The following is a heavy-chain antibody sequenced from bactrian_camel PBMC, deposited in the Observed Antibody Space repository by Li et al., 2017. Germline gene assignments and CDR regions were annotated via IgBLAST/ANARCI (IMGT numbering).Heavy chain of an antibody. Sequence: DVQLVESGGGSVQIGGSLRLSCVVSGHSRGSNCVGWYRLPPGRAPAEREGIAAIRRSGGETWYAGSVKGRFTISKDNARNTLYLQMNMLKPEDTAMYYCARATRPRPERRLRPEVYNYWDQGTQVTVS. CDR3: ARATRPRPERRLRPEVYNY. CDR2: IRRSGGET. V-gene: IGHV3S32*01. CDR1: GHSRGSNC. D-gene: IGHD4*01. J-gene: IGHJ4*01.